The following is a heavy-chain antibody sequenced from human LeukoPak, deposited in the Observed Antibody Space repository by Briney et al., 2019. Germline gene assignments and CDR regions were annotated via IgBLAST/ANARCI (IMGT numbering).Heavy chain of an antibody. Sequence: GGSLRLSCAASGFTFSNYEMNWVRQAPGKGLEWISHISNFGDIIHYADSVKGRFTISGDNDKNSIYLQMNSLRAEDTAVYYCAKDATPALGTVYMDVWGKGTTVTISS. CDR1: GFTFSNYE. CDR2: ISNFGDII. CDR3: AKDATPALGTVYMDV. D-gene: IGHD6-13*01. V-gene: IGHV3-48*03. J-gene: IGHJ6*03.